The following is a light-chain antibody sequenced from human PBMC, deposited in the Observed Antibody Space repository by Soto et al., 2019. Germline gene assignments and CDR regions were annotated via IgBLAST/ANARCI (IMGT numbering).Light chain of an antibody. J-gene: IGKJ4*02. CDR3: HQRSHRPLP. Sequence: EIVLTQSPVTRSLSPGERATLSSRASQSVFSSLAWDQQKPGQAPRLLIYDASTRATAIPARFRGSGSGTDYALTSSRLDPEDFAGEYGHQRSHRPLPFGGGTKVEVK. CDR1: QSVFSS. V-gene: IGKV3-11*01. CDR2: DAS.